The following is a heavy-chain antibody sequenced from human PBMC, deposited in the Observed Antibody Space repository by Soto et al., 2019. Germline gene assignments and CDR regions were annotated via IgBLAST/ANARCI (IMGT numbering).Heavy chain of an antibody. CDR2: IYYSGSP. CDR1: GGSISSSSYY. Sequence: QLQLQESGPGLVKPSETLSLTCTVSGGSISSSSYYWGWIRQPPGKGLEWIGSIYYSGSPYYNPSLKSRVTISVDTSKNQFSLKLSSVTAADTAVYYCARRNIVLMVPNTWGQGTLVTVSS. D-gene: IGHD2-8*01. V-gene: IGHV4-39*01. J-gene: IGHJ4*02. CDR3: ARRNIVLMVPNT.